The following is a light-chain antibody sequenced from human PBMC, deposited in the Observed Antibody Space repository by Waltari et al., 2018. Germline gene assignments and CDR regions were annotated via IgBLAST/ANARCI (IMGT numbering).Light chain of an antibody. CDR1: QSISSY. J-gene: IGKJ1*01. Sequence: DIQMTQSPSSLSASVGDRVTITCLASQSISSYLNWYQQKPGKAPNLLIYAASSLQSGVPSRFSGSGSGTDFTLTISSLQPEDFATYYCQQSYSTLRTFGQGTKVEIK. CDR3: QQSYSTLRT. V-gene: IGKV1-39*01. CDR2: AAS.